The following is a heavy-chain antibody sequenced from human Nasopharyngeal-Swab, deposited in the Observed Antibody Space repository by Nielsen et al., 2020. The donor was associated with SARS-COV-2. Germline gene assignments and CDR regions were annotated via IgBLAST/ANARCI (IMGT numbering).Heavy chain of an antibody. Sequence: GESLKISCAASGFTFSSYGMHWVRQAPGKGLEWVAVIWYDGSNKYYADSVKGRFTISRDNSKNTLYLQMNSLRAEDTAVYYCARDQGYMDVWGKGTTVTRLL. V-gene: IGHV3-33*01. CDR2: IWYDGSNK. CDR3: ARDQGYMDV. J-gene: IGHJ6*03. CDR1: GFTFSSYG.